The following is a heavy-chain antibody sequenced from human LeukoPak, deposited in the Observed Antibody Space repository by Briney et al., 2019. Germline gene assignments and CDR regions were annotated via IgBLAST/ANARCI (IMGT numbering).Heavy chain of an antibody. CDR3: ARERGDGYVSSFFDY. D-gene: IGHD5-24*01. Sequence: GASVKVSCKASVGTFSSYAISWVRQAPGQGLEWMGGIIPIFGTANYTQKFQGRVTITADESTSTAYMELSRLRSEDTAVYYCARERGDGYVSSFFDYWGQGTLVTVSS. J-gene: IGHJ4*02. CDR2: IIPIFGTA. V-gene: IGHV1-69*13. CDR1: VGTFSSYA.